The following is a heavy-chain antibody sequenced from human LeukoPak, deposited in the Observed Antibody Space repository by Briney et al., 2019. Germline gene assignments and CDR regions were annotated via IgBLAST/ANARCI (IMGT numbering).Heavy chain of an antibody. D-gene: IGHD3-10*01. V-gene: IGHV3-74*01. CDR3: ARGHYFGSESHYNY. CDR2: IDGEGSEI. J-gene: IGHJ4*02. CDR1: GFSFSTYW. Sequence: GGALRLSCAASGFSFSTYWMHWVRQAPGKGVIWGSRIDGEGSEINYADSVKGRFTISRDNAKNTLYLQMNSLRAEDTAVYYCARGHYFGSESHYNYWGQGTLVTVSS.